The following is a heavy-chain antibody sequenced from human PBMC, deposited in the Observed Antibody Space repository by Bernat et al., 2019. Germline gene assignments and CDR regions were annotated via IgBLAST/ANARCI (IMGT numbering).Heavy chain of an antibody. CDR1: GFTFSSYG. J-gene: IGHJ4*02. CDR3: TKEGGLAAPNEY. Sequence: VQLVESGGGLVKPGGSLRLSCAASGFTFSSYGLHWVRQAPGKGLEWVAVISYDGNNKYYADSARGRFTISRDNSKNTLYLQMNSLRAEDTAVYYCTKEGGLAAPNEYWGQGTLVTVSS. D-gene: IGHD3-16*01. V-gene: IGHV3-30*18. CDR2: ISYDGNNK.